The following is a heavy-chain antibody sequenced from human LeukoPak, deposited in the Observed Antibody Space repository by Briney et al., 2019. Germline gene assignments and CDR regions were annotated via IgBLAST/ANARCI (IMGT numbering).Heavy chain of an antibody. CDR1: GFTFSSYW. CDR3: ARARGTGPGAHFDY. V-gene: IGHV3-7*03. D-gene: IGHD3-10*01. Sequence: GGSLRLSCAASGFTFSSYWMSWVRQAPGKGLEWVANIKQDGSEKYYVDSVKGRFTISRDNAKNSLFLQMNSLGAEDTAVYYCARARGTGPGAHFDYWGQGTLVIVSS. J-gene: IGHJ4*02. CDR2: IKQDGSEK.